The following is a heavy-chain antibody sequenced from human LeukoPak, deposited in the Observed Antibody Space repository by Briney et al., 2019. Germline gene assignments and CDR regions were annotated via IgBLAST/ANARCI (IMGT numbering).Heavy chain of an antibody. CDR2: SIPLFNTS. CDR3: ARALSWTTNSYYYMDV. V-gene: IGHV1-69*13. CDR1: GGTFSNYV. D-gene: IGHD3/OR15-3a*01. J-gene: IGHJ6*03. Sequence: ASVKVSCKASGGTFSNYVITWVRQAPGQGLEWMGGSIPLFNTSNYAQKLQGRVTISADESTTTAYMELTSLTSDDTAVYYCARALSWTTNSYYYMDVWGKGTTVTVSS.